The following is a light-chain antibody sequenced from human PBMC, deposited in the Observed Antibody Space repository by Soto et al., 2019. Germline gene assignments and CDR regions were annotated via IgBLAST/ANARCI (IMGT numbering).Light chain of an antibody. CDR1: NIGSKN. CDR2: RDS. Sequence: YKLTQPLSVSVALGQTARITCGGNNIGSKNVHWYQQKPAQAPVLVIYRDSNRPSGIPERFSGSNSGNTATRTISRAQAGDEADYYCQVWDSSVVFGGGTKLTVL. J-gene: IGLJ2*01. V-gene: IGLV3-9*01. CDR3: QVWDSSVV.